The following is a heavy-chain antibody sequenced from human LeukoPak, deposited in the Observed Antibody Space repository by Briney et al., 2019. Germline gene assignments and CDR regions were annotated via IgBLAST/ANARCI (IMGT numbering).Heavy chain of an antibody. V-gene: IGHV3-48*02. CDR3: TRDGI. Sequence: PGGSLRLSCSASGFSFSDSKLNWVRQAPGKGLEWVSCISSSGGTIYYADSVGGRFTISRDNAKNSLYLQMNSLRDEDTAVYYCTRDGIWGQGTMVTVSS. CDR1: GFSFSDSK. J-gene: IGHJ3*02. CDR2: ISSSGGTI.